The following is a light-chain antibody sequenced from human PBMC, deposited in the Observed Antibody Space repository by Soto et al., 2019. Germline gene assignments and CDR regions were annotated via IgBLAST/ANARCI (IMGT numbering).Light chain of an antibody. CDR3: QRYGSSRPWT. J-gene: IGKJ1*01. CDR2: GAS. V-gene: IGKV3-20*01. Sequence: EIVMTQSPATLSVSPGERATLSCRASQSVSILLAWYQQKPGQAPRLLIYGASSRATGIPDRFSGSGSGTDFTLTISRLEPADFAVYYCQRYGSSRPWTFGQGTKVDIK. CDR1: QSVSIL.